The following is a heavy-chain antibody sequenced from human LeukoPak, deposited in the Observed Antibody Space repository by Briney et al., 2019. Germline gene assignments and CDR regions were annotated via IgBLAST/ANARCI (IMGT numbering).Heavy chain of an antibody. D-gene: IGHD3-22*01. V-gene: IGHV4-4*09. CDR3: ARWNYYDNRGYSDDAFDI. CDR1: GGSISSYY. Sequence: SETLSLTCTVSGGSISSYYWSWIRQPPGKGLEWIGEIYPSGSTNYNPSLKSRVTISVDKSKNHLSLKLSSVTAADTAVYYCARWNYYDNRGYSDDAFDIWGQGTMVTVSS. J-gene: IGHJ3*02. CDR2: IYPSGST.